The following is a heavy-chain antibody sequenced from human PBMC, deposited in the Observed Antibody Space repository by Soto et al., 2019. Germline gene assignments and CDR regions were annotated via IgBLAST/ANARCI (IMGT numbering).Heavy chain of an antibody. Sequence: SEALCLTCTVSGGSIISFYWSWIRQPPGKGLEWIGYLYNSGITNYNPSLKSRVTISVDTSKNQFSLKLSSVTAADTAVYYCARGGSGFLSDYWGQGTLVTVSS. CDR3: ARGGSGFLSDY. J-gene: IGHJ4*02. CDR1: GGSIISFY. CDR2: LYNSGIT. D-gene: IGHD3-16*01. V-gene: IGHV4-59*01.